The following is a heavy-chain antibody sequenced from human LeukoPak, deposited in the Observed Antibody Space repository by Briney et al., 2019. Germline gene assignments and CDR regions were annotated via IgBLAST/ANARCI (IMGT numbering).Heavy chain of an antibody. CDR3: ARGPEGGYDSSNYFDY. CDR1: GGTFSSYA. J-gene: IGHJ4*02. D-gene: IGHD5-12*01. CDR2: IIPIFGTA. Sequence: GASVKVSCKASGGTFSSYAISWVRQAPGQGLEWMGGIIPIFGTANYAQKFQGRVTITTDESTSTAYMELSSLRSEDTAVYYCARGPEGGYDSSNYFDYWGQGTLVTVSS. V-gene: IGHV1-69*05.